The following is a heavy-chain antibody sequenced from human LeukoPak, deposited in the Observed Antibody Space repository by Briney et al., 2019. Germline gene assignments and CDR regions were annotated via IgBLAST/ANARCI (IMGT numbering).Heavy chain of an antibody. CDR2: ISAYSGNT. Sequence: ASVKVSCKASGYTFTSYGISWVRQAPGQGLEWMGWISAYSGNTNYAQKLQGRVTMTTDTSTSTAYMELRSLRSDDTAVYYCARGRYCSGGSCYNFPPEFDYWGQGTLVTVSS. CDR1: GYTFTSYG. V-gene: IGHV1-18*01. D-gene: IGHD2-15*01. J-gene: IGHJ4*02. CDR3: ARGRYCSGGSCYNFPPEFDY.